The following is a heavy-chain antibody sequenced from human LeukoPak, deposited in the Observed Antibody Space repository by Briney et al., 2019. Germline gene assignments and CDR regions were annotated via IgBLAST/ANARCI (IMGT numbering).Heavy chain of an antibody. J-gene: IGHJ4*02. CDR3: AKDPYGSGSYYPFFDY. V-gene: IGHV3-9*01. D-gene: IGHD3-10*01. CDR2: ISWNSGSI. CDR1: GFTFDDYA. Sequence: GGSLRLSCAASGFTFDDYAMHWVRQAPGKGLEWVSGISWNSGSIGYADSVKGRFTISRDNAKNSLYLQMNSLRAEDTALYYCAKDPYGSGSYYPFFDYWGQGTLVTVSS.